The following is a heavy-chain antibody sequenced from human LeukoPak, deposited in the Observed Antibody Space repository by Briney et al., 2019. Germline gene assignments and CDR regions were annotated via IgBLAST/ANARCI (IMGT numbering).Heavy chain of an antibody. CDR2: IRSKANSYAT. CDR3: TSSSWSSRADY. J-gene: IGHJ4*02. Sequence: GGSLKLSCAASGFTFSGPAMHWVRQASGKGLEWVGRIRSKANSYATAYAASVKGRFTISRDDSKNTAYLQMNSLKTEDTAVYYCTSSSWSSRADYWGQGTLVTVSS. D-gene: IGHD6-13*01. V-gene: IGHV3-73*01. CDR1: GFTFSGPA.